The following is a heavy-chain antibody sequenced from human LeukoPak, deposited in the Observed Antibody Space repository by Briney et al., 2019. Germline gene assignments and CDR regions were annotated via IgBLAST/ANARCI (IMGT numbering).Heavy chain of an antibody. CDR2: IKQDGSEK. Sequence: GGALRLSCAASGFTFSSYWMSWVRQAPGKGLEWVANIKQDGSEKYYVDSVKGRFTISRDNSKNTLYLQMNSLRAEDTAVYYCAKERAAYDYGDGFDYWGQGTLVTVSS. CDR3: AKERAAYDYGDGFDY. J-gene: IGHJ4*02. D-gene: IGHD4-17*01. CDR1: GFTFSSYW. V-gene: IGHV3-7*01.